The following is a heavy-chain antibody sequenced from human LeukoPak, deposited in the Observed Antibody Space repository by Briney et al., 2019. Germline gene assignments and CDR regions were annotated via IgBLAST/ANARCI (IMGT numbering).Heavy chain of an antibody. D-gene: IGHD3-16*01. CDR3: AKDWASYSAFDF. J-gene: IGHJ3*01. Sequence: GGSLRLSCAASGFTFSSYGMHWVRQAPGKGLEWVAFTSFDATNKYYPDTVKGRFTISRDNFKNTLYLEMNVLRVEDTATYYCAKDWASYSAFDFWGHGTMVIVS. CDR2: TSFDATNK. V-gene: IGHV3-30*02. CDR1: GFTFSSYG.